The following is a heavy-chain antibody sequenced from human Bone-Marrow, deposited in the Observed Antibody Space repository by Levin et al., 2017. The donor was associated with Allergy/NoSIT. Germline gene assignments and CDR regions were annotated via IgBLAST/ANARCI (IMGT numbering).Heavy chain of an antibody. CDR3: ARGDGTAIHY. CDR1: EGTFSSYA. Sequence: KISCKASEGTFSSYAISWVRQAPGQGLEWMGGIIPIFGTANYAQTFQGRVTITADESTSTAYMELSGLRSEDTAVYYCARGDGTAIHYWGQGTLVAVSS. V-gene: IGHV1-69*01. CDR2: IIPIFGTA. J-gene: IGHJ4*02. D-gene: IGHD2-21*02.